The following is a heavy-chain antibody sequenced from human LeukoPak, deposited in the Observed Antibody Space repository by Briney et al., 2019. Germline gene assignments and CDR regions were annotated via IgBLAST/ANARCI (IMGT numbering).Heavy chain of an antibody. CDR3: ARRAGEYSHPYDY. CDR1: GYTLTELS. D-gene: IGHD4-17*01. Sequence: ASVKVSCKVSGYTLTELSMHWVRQAPGKGLEWMGWMNPNSGNTGYAQKFQGRVSITRNNSISTAYMELNTLRAEDTAVYYCARRAGEYSHPYDYWGQGTLVTVSS. V-gene: IGHV1-8*03. CDR2: MNPNSGNT. J-gene: IGHJ4*02.